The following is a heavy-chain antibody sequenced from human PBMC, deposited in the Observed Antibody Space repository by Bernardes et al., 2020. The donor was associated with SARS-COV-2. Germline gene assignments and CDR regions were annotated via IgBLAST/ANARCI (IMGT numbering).Heavy chain of an antibody. V-gene: IGHV4-39*01. CDR1: GGSISSSSYY. CDR2: IYYSCST. D-gene: IGHD3-3*01. Sequence: SETLSLTCTVSGGSISSSSYYWGWIRQPPGKGLEWIGSIYYSCSTYYNPSLKSRVTISVDTSKNQFSLKLSSVTAADTAVYYCARHSDYYDFWSGYYRGWFDPWGQGTLVTVSS. J-gene: IGHJ5*02. CDR3: ARHSDYYDFWSGYYRGWFDP.